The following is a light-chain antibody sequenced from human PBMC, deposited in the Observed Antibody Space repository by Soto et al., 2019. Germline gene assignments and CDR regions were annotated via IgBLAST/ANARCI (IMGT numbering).Light chain of an antibody. Sequence: QSALTQPPSASGSPGQSVTISCSGTGGDIGRYDFVSWYQQYPGKVPKLLIYEVDKRPSGVPDRFSGFKSGDRASLTVSGLRPEDEADYHCSAYAGGNIVLFGGGTKLTVL. V-gene: IGLV2-8*01. J-gene: IGLJ2*01. CDR3: SAYAGGNIVL. CDR1: GGDIGRYDF. CDR2: EVD.